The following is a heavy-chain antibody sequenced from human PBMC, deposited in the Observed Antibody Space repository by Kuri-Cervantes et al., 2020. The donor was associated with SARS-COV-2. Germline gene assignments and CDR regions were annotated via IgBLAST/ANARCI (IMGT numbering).Heavy chain of an antibody. D-gene: IGHD2-15*01. CDR2: IYTSGST. V-gene: IGHV4-4*07. CDR3: SKVAVVVVTADWYFDL. CDR1: GGSIRSYY. J-gene: IGHJ2*01. Sequence: GSPRLSCTVSGGSIRSYYWRRIRQPAGKGLEWIGRIYTSGSTTYNPSLKSRVTMSVDTSKNQFSLKLSSVTAAVTAVYYCSKVAVVVVTADWYFDLWARGSLVTVSS.